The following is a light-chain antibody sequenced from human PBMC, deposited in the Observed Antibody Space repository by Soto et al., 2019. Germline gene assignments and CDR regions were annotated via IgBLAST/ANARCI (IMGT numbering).Light chain of an antibody. CDR1: QDIRGA. Sequence: AIQVTQSPSSLSASVGDRVTITCLASQDIRGALAWYQQKPGKPPKLLIYDVSTLENGVASRFSGDSSGTQFARTIRGLQPEDFGTYYCQQFNSSPVTFGHGTRLDIK. J-gene: IGKJ5*01. CDR2: DVS. V-gene: IGKV1-13*02. CDR3: QQFNSSPVT.